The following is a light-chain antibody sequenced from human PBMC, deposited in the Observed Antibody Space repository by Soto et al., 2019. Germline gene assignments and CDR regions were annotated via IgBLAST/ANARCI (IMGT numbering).Light chain of an antibody. J-gene: IGKJ1*01. CDR2: GAS. V-gene: IGKV3-15*01. CDR3: QQYNNWPPWP. CDR1: QSVSSN. Sequence: EIVMTQSPATLSVSPGERATLSCRASQSVSSNLAWYQQKPGQAPRLLIYGASTRATGIPARFSGSGSGTEFTLTIRSLPSEDFAVYYCQQYNNWPPWPFGQGTKVEIK.